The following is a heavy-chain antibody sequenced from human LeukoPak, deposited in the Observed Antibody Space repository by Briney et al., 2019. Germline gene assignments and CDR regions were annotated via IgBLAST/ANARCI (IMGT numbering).Heavy chain of an antibody. V-gene: IGHV3-23*01. J-gene: IGHJ4*02. CDR3: ARVLHDDFWSGLRDY. Sequence: GVSLRRSCAASGFTFSSYVMSRVRQAPGKGLEWVSSISNSGGSTYYADSVKGRFTISRDNSKNTLYLQMNSLRAEDTAVYYCARVLHDDFWSGLRDYWGQGTLVTVSS. CDR1: GFTFSSYV. D-gene: IGHD3-3*01. CDR2: ISNSGGST.